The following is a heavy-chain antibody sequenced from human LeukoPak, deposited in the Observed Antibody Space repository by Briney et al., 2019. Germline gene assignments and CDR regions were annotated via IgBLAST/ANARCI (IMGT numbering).Heavy chain of an antibody. CDR3: AVGSGSYDNYFDY. D-gene: IGHD1-26*01. CDR1: GGSISSYY. CDR2: IYYSGST. Sequence: SETLSLTCTVSGGSISSYYWSWIRQPPGKGLEWIGYIYYSGSTNYNPSLKSRVTKSVDTSKNQFSLKLSSVTAADTAVYYCAVGSGSYDNYFDYWGQGTLVTVSS. J-gene: IGHJ4*02. V-gene: IGHV4-59*01.